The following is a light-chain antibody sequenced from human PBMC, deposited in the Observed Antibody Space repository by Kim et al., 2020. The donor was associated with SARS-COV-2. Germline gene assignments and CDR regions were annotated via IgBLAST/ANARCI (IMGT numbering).Light chain of an antibody. V-gene: IGKV1-39*01. CDR3: QQSYNIPYT. CDR2: AAS. CDR1: QNISNY. Sequence: SAAGGDRVTITGRARQNISNYLKWYRQKPGKAPTLLIYAASSLESGVPSMFSGSGSGTDFTLTLSSLQPEDFATYYCQQSYNIPYTFGQGTKLEI. J-gene: IGKJ2*01.